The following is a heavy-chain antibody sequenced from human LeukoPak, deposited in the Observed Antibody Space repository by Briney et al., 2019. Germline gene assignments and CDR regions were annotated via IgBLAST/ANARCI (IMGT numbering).Heavy chain of an antibody. J-gene: IGHJ4*02. D-gene: IGHD4-23*01. CDR3: ANSYYGGNFDY. CDR2: IYNSGST. Sequence: SETLSLTCTVSGGSISAYYWSWIRQPPGKRLEWIEYIYNSGSTNYNPSLKSRVTMSVDASKNQVSLKLSSVTAADTAVYYCANSYYGGNFDYWGQGTLVTVSS. CDR1: GGSISAYY. V-gene: IGHV4-59*01.